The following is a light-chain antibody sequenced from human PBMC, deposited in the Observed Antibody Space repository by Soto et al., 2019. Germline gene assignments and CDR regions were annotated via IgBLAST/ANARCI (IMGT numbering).Light chain of an antibody. CDR3: QQFNNWPHT. Sequence: EIVLTQSPGTLSLSPGERATLSCRASQSVSNNYLAWYQQKPGQAPRLLIYGASNRATGIPDRFSGSGSGTEYTLTISNLQAEDFAVYYCQQFNNWPHTFGQGTRLEIK. J-gene: IGKJ5*01. CDR1: QSVSNN. V-gene: IGKV3D-15*01. CDR2: GAS.